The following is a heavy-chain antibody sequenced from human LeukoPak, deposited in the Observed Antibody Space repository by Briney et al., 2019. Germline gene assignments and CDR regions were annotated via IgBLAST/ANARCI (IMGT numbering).Heavy chain of an antibody. CDR2: ISASGGTI. J-gene: IGHJ4*02. CDR3: AKATMIIGGFDY. V-gene: IGHV3-23*01. CDR1: GFTFIDNA. Sequence: GGTLPLSWAASGFTFIDNAMIWVRPAPRKGVNWVSAISASGGTIYYADSVKGRFIISRDNSKNTLYLQMHSLRAEDTAVYYCAKATMIIGGFDYWGQGTLVTVSS. D-gene: IGHD3-22*01.